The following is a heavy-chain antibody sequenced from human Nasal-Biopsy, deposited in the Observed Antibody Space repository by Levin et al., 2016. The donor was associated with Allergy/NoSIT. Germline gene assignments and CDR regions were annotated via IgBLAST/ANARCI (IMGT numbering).Heavy chain of an antibody. J-gene: IGHJ5*02. CDR2: ISYDGSNK. D-gene: IGHD3-22*01. Sequence: GGSLRLSCATSGFTFSAYPMNWVRQTPGKGLEWVAVISYDGSNKYYADSVKGRFAISRDNFKNILYLQMNSLRAEDTAVYYCTKGADYYDSSAHYNRFDPWGQGTLVTVSS. CDR1: GFTFSAYP. V-gene: IGHV3-30*09. CDR3: TKGADYYDSSAHYNRFDP.